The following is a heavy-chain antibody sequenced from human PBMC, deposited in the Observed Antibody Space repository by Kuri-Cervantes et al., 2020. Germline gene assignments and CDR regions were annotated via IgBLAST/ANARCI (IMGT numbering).Heavy chain of an antibody. Sequence: SETLSLTCTVSGGSINTCYWSWIRQPPGKVLEWIGNIYHSGSTNYNSGSTNYNPSLKSRVSISVDTSKNQLSLKLSSVTAADTAVYYCASDPQHYSSGWYQAFDIWGQGTMVTVSS. CDR2: IYHSGSTNYNSGST. CDR1: GGSINTCY. D-gene: IGHD6-19*01. V-gene: IGHV4-59*08. J-gene: IGHJ3*02. CDR3: ASDPQHYSSGWYQAFDI.